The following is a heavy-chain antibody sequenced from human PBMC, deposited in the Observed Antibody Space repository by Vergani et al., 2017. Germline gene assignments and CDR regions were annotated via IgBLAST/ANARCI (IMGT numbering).Heavy chain of an antibody. J-gene: IGHJ4*02. D-gene: IGHD3-3*01. CDR1: GFTFSSYR. V-gene: IGHV3-48*02. Sequence: VQLVESGGGFVQPWGSLSLSCAASGFTFSSYRLNWVRQAPGTGLALVSYISSSSSTIYYAESVKGRFTISRDNAKNSLYLQMNSLRDEDTAVYYCARVGGITIFGVVPPAYWGQGTLVTVSS. CDR2: ISSSSSTI. CDR3: ARVGGITIFGVVPPAY.